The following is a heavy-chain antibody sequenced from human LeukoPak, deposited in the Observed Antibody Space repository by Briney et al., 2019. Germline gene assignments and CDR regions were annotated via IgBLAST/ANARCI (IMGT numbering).Heavy chain of an antibody. V-gene: IGHV3-21*01. CDR2: ITSSSTYI. Sequence: TTGGSLRLSCAASGFTFSSYNMNWVGQAPGKGLEWVSSITSSSTYIYYADSVRGRFTISRDNAKNSLYLQMNSLRAEDTAVYFCARDPYSGNYGAYYYYYMDVWGRGTTVTISS. CDR1: GFTFSSYN. J-gene: IGHJ6*03. D-gene: IGHD1-26*01. CDR3: ARDPYSGNYGAYYYYYMDV.